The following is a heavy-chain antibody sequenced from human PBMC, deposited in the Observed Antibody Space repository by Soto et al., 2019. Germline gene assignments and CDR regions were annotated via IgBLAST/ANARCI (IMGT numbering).Heavy chain of an antibody. CDR1: GFAVDDYG. D-gene: IGHD6-6*01. CDR3: AKDSSSSPAYYYSGMDV. V-gene: IGHV3-9*01. J-gene: IGHJ6*02. Sequence: GGSLRLSCAASGFAVDDYGMYWVRQVPGKGLEWVSGISWNSGSIAYADSVKGRFTISRDNAKNSLYLQMNSLRGEDTALYYCAKDSSSSPAYYYSGMDVWGQGTTVTGSS. CDR2: ISWNSGSI.